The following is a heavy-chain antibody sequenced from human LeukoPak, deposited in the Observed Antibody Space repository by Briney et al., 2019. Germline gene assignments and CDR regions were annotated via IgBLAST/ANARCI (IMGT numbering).Heavy chain of an antibody. V-gene: IGHV3-23*01. CDR2: ISGSGGST. D-gene: IGHD5-18*01. Sequence: GGSLRLSCAASGFTFSSYAMSWVRQAPWKGLEWVSAISGSGGSTYYADSVKGRFTISRDNSKNTLYLQMNSLRAEDTAVYYCAKDKADWEGVQLWYFDYWGQGTLVTVSS. J-gene: IGHJ4*02. CDR3: AKDKADWEGVQLWYFDY. CDR1: GFTFSSYA.